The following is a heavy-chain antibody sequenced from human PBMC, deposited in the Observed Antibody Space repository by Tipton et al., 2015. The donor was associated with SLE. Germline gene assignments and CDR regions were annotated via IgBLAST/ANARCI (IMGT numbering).Heavy chain of an antibody. CDR2: IYTSGNT. CDR1: GGSIICPCHY. CDR3: ARGGRSYYDY. V-gene: IGHV4-61*09. D-gene: IGHD2-15*01. Sequence: TLSLTCTVSGGSIICPCHYWGWVRRPAEKGLEWIGHIYTSGNTNYNPALKSRVSMSIDTSKNQLSLRLSSVSAADTAVYYCARGGRSYYDYWSQGTPLTVPT. J-gene: IGHJ4*02.